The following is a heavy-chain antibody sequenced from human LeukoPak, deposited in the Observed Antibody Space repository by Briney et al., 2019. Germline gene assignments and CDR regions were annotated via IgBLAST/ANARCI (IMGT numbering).Heavy chain of an antibody. CDR3: AKRGPIYSSSPGNYFDY. D-gene: IGHD6-6*01. Sequence: GGSLRLSCAASAFTFSSYSMNWVRQAPGKGLEWVSSISGSDDGTYYADSVKGRFTISRDNSKNTLYLQMNSLRAEDTAVYYCAKRGPIYSSSPGNYFDYWGQGTLVTVSS. J-gene: IGHJ4*02. V-gene: IGHV3-23*01. CDR2: ISGSDDGT. CDR1: AFTFSSYS.